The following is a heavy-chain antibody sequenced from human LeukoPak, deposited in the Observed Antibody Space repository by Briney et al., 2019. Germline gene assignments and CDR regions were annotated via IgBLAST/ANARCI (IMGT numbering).Heavy chain of an antibody. CDR1: GNTFSGDY. CDR3: ARGGITMIGDWFDP. Sequence: GASVKVSCRTSGNTFSGDYIHWVRQAPGQGLEWMGCINPKSGGTTYAQKFQGRVTITADKSTSTAYMELSSLRSEDTAVYYCARGGITMIGDWFDPWGQGTLVTVSS. D-gene: IGHD3-22*01. V-gene: IGHV1-2*02. CDR2: INPKSGGT. J-gene: IGHJ5*02.